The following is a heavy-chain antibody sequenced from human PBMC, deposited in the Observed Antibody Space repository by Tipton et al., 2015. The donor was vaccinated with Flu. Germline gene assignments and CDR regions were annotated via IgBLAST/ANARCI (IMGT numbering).Heavy chain of an antibody. CDR1: GGSISDYY. Sequence: LRLSCSVSGGSISDYYWSWVRQVPGKGLEWIGYIYFTGSTNYNPSLKSRVTISVDMSKNQFSLKLTSVTAADTAVYYCARGGGSPSYWGQGTLVTVSS. J-gene: IGHJ4*02. CDR3: ARGGGSPSY. V-gene: IGHV4-59*01. CDR2: IYFTGST. D-gene: IGHD2-15*01.